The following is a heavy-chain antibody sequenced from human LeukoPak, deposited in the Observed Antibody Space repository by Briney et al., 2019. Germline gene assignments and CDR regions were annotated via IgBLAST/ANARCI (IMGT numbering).Heavy chain of an antibody. D-gene: IGHD5-12*01. CDR3: ARQRDSGFDFDS. V-gene: IGHV5-51*01. CDR2: IYPSDSDT. J-gene: IGHJ4*02. CDR1: GYSFNNYW. Sequence: LGESLKISCMGSGYSFNNYWIGWVRHVPGSGLEWMGVIYPSDSDTRYSPSFQGQVTISADKSIDTAYLQWSSLKASDTAMYYCARQRDSGFDFDSWGQGTLVTVSS.